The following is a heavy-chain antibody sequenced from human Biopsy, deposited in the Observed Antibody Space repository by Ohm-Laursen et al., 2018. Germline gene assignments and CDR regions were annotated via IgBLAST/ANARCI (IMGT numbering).Heavy chain of an antibody. J-gene: IGHJ6*02. Sequence: QTLSLTCAVYGESFNGYYWSWIRQTPGKGLEWIGEINHSGRTNYNPSLKSRVTISVDTSKNQFSLKVRSVTAADTAVYYCVRGVDYYDPYHYYALDVWGQGATVTVSS. CDR3: VRGVDYYDPYHYYALDV. V-gene: IGHV4-34*01. D-gene: IGHD3-22*01. CDR2: INHSGRT. CDR1: GESFNGYY.